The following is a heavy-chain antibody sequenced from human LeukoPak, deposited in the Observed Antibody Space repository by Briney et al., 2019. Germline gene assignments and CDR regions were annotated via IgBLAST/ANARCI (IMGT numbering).Heavy chain of an antibody. D-gene: IGHD2-15*01. CDR1: EFTVSSNY. CDR3: ARGRSPYSFDY. CDR2: IFGGGST. J-gene: IGHJ4*02. Sequence: GGFLRLSCAASEFTVSSNYMSWVRQAPGKGLEWVSVIFGGGSTYYADSVKGRFTISRDNSKNTLYFQMSSLRAEDTAVYYCARGRSPYSFDYWGQGTLVTVSS. V-gene: IGHV3-53*01.